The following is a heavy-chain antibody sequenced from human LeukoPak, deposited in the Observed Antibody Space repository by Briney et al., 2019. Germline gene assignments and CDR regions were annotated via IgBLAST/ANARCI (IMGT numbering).Heavy chain of an antibody. J-gene: IGHJ4*02. CDR1: GLTFSSYG. CDR3: ARDDGGYSYGTKSDY. Sequence: PGRSLRLSCAASGLTFSSYGMHWVRQAPGKGLEWVSVIYSGGSTYYADSVKGRFTISRDNSKNMLYLQMNSLRAEDTAVYYCARDDGGYSYGTKSDYWGQGTLVTVSS. D-gene: IGHD5-18*01. V-gene: IGHV3-66*01. CDR2: IYSGGST.